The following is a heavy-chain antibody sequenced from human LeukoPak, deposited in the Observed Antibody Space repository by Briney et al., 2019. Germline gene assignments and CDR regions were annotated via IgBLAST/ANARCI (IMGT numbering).Heavy chain of an antibody. CDR1: GFIFSTYG. CDR2: ISGSGGST. J-gene: IGHJ4*02. V-gene: IGHV3-23*01. D-gene: IGHD4-23*01. CDR3: ASLYYGGNNFDY. Sequence: GGSLRLSCAASGFIFSTYGMTWVRQSPGKGLEWVSSISGSGGSTYYADSVKGRFTISRDNSKNTLYLQMNSLRAEDTAVYYCASLYYGGNNFDYWGQGTLVTVSS.